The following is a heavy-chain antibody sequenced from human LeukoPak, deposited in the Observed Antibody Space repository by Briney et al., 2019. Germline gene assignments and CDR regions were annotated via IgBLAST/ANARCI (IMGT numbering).Heavy chain of an antibody. D-gene: IGHD6-13*01. CDR1: GGSISSYY. Sequence: PSETLSLTCTVSGGSISSYYWSWIRQPPGKGLEWIGYIYYSGSTNYNPSLKSRVTISVDTSKNQFSLKLSSVTAADTAVYYCARDSSSWAGHYYYMDVWGKETTVTVSS. CDR2: IYYSGST. V-gene: IGHV4-59*01. J-gene: IGHJ6*03. CDR3: ARDSSSWAGHYYYMDV.